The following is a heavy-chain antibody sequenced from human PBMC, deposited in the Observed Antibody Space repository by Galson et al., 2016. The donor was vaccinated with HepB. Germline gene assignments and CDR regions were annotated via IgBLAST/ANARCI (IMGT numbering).Heavy chain of an antibody. CDR3: ATVGMLVSGVFAN. D-gene: IGHD3-22*01. CDR2: IYPGDSDV. Sequence: QSGAEVKKPGESLKISCKSSGYSFNSYWIGWVRQMPGKGLEWMGIIYPGDSDVRYSPSFEGQVTISADKSIRTAYLQWSSLKASDSATYYCATVGMLVSGVFANWGQGTLVTVSP. CDR1: GYSFNSYW. V-gene: IGHV5-51*01. J-gene: IGHJ4*02.